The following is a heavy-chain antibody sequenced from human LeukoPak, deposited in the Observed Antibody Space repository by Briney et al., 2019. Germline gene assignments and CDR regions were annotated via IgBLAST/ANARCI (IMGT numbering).Heavy chain of an antibody. CDR3: ARVVRNGLGYYLDY. CDR1: GGSISSYY. Sequence: KPSETLSLTCTVSGGSISSYYWSWLRQPPGKGLEWIGYIYYSGSTNYSPSLKSRITISVDTSKNQFSLKLSSVTAADTAVYYCARVVRNGLGYYLDYWGQGTLVTVSS. D-gene: IGHD1-1*01. V-gene: IGHV4-59*01. CDR2: IYYSGST. J-gene: IGHJ4*02.